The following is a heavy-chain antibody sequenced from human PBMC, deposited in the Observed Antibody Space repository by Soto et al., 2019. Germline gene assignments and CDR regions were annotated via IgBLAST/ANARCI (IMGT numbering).Heavy chain of an antibody. CDR3: ARDKEVLLTNYGMAV. J-gene: IGHJ6*02. CDR2: INVDGTET. CDR1: RFPFGRYW. Sequence: PGGSLRRSCTAPRFPFGRYWIHWVRQAPGKGLVWVSDINVDGTETWYADSVKGRFTISRDNDKKTLYLHMTGLRVDDTGVYYCARDKEVLLTNYGMAVWGQGTTVTVSS. V-gene: IGHV3-74*01.